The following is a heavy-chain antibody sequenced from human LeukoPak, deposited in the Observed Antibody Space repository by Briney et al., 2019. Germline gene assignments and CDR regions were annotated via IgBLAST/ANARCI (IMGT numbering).Heavy chain of an antibody. D-gene: IGHD6-19*01. CDR1: GYTFTSYY. V-gene: IGHV1-46*01. Sequence: GASVTVSCTASGYTFTSYYMHWVRQAPGQGLEWMGIINPSGGSTSYAQKFQGRVTMTRDTSTSTVYMELSSLRSEDTAVYYCARGLGGWPSGDYWGQGTLVTVSS. CDR2: INPSGGST. J-gene: IGHJ4*02. CDR3: ARGLGGWPSGDY.